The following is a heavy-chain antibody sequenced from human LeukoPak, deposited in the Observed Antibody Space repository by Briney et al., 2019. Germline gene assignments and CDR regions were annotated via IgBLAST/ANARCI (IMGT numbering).Heavy chain of an antibody. Sequence: GGSLRLSCAASGFTFDDYAMHWVRQAPGKGLEWVSGISWNSGSIGYADSVKGRFTISRDNAKNSLYLQMNSLRAEDTALYYCAKDIGSNQQLIDYWGQGTLVTVSS. CDR2: ISWNSGSI. D-gene: IGHD6-13*01. V-gene: IGHV3-9*01. CDR3: AKDIGSNQQLIDY. J-gene: IGHJ4*02. CDR1: GFTFDDYA.